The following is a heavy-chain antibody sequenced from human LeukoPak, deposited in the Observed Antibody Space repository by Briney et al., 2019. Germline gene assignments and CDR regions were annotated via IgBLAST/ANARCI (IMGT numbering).Heavy chain of an antibody. CDR2: ISGSGGSI. Sequence: GGSLGLSCAASGFTFSSYAMSWVRQAPGKGLEWVSTISGSGGSIHYADSVEGRFTISRDNSKNTLYVQMNSLRAEDTAVYYCAKASGYSGYDDAFDIWGQGTMVTVSS. D-gene: IGHD5-12*01. J-gene: IGHJ3*02. V-gene: IGHV3-23*01. CDR1: GFTFSSYA. CDR3: AKASGYSGYDDAFDI.